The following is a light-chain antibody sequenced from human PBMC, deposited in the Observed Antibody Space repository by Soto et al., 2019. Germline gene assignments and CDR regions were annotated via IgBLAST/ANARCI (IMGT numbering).Light chain of an antibody. CDR2: GAS. J-gene: IGKJ1*01. CDR3: HQYDSWT. Sequence: EFVLTQSPGTLSLSPGERAPLSCRASQTVRNNYLAWYQQKPGQAPRLLIYGASTRATGIPGRFSGSGSGTEFTLTISRLEPEDFAVYYCHQYDSWTFGQGTKVDIK. CDR1: QTVRNNY. V-gene: IGKV3-20*01.